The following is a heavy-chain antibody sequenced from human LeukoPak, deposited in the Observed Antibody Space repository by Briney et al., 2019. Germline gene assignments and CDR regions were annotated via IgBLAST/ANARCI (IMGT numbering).Heavy chain of an antibody. V-gene: IGHV1-2*06. CDR2: INPNTGGT. Sequence: ASVKVSCNASGYTFTNYYIHWVRQAPGQGLEWMGRINPNTGGTNYVQKFQGRVTMTRDTSISTAYMELSRLRSDDTAIYFCATNIQENAFDIWGQGTMVTVSS. CDR1: GYTFTNYY. J-gene: IGHJ3*02. D-gene: IGHD4/OR15-4a*01. CDR3: ATNIQENAFDI.